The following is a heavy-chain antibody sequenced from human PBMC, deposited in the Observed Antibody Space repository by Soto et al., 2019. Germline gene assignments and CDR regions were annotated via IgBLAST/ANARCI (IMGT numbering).Heavy chain of an antibody. D-gene: IGHD3-9*01. J-gene: IGHJ4*02. CDR2: ISYDGSNK. CDR1: VFTFSSLA. Sequence: GTMRLSCAASVFTFSSLAMHGVRPAPGKGLEWVAVISYDGSNKYYADSVKGRFTISRDNSKNTLYLQMNSLRAEDTAVYYCARDSYYDILTGYLTDYWGQGTLVTVSS. V-gene: IGHV3-30-3*01. CDR3: ARDSYYDILTGYLTDY.